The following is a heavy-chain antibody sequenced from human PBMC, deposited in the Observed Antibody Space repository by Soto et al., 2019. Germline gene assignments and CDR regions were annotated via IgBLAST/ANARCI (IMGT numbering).Heavy chain of an antibody. CDR1: GFTFSSYG. V-gene: IGHV3-30*18. CDR3: AKDGRWLQLQGFYCGMDV. Sequence: GGTLSLSCAASGFTFSSYGMHWVCQGPAKWLEWVAVISYDGSNKYYADSVKGRFTISRDNSKNTLYLQMNSLRAEDTAVYYCAKDGRWLQLQGFYCGMDVWGQGXTVTVSS. J-gene: IGHJ6*02. CDR2: ISYDGSNK. D-gene: IGHD1-1*01.